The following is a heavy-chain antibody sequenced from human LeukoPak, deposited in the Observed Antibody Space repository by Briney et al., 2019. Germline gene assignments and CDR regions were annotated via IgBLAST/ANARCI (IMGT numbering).Heavy chain of an antibody. CDR3: ARDHWTGSYQFDS. CDR1: GGSITNYY. CDR2: IYTSGST. D-gene: IGHD1-26*01. J-gene: IGHJ4*02. V-gene: IGHV4-4*07. Sequence: SETLSLTCSVPGGSITNYYWSWFRQPARKGLEWIGRIYTSGSTNYNPSLKSRVTLSVDTSKDQFTLKLTSVTAADTAVYYCARDHWTGSYQFDSWGQGTLVTVSS.